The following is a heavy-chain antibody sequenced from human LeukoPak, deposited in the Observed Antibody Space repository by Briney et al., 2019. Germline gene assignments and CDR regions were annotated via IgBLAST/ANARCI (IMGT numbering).Heavy chain of an antibody. CDR3: ARAGRIGAAGLSDY. CDR1: GFTVSSNH. CDR2: IYSGGAI. Sequence: GGSLRLSCAASGFTVSSNHMNWVRQAPGEGLEWVSVIYSGGAIYYTDSVKGRFTISRDNSKNTVYLEMHSLRADDTAVYYCARAGRIGAAGLSDYWGQGTLESVSS. D-gene: IGHD6-13*01. V-gene: IGHV3-66*01. J-gene: IGHJ4*02.